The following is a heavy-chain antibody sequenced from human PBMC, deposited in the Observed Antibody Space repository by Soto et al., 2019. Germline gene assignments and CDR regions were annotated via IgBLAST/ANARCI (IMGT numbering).Heavy chain of an antibody. CDR2: ISGSGGST. D-gene: IGHD4-17*01. CDR3: ANLPNTVTTGAPLYYYSYMDV. V-gene: IGHV3-23*01. J-gene: IGHJ6*03. Sequence: GGSLRLSCAASGFTFSSYAMSWVRQAPGKGLEWVSAISGSGGSTYYADSVKGRFTISRDNSKNTLYLQMNSLRAEDTAVYYCANLPNTVTTGAPLYYYSYMDVWGKGTTVTVSS. CDR1: GFTFSSYA.